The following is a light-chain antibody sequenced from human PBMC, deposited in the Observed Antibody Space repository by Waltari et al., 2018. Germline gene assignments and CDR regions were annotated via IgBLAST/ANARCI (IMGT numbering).Light chain of an antibody. CDR2: EVN. V-gene: IGLV2-23*02. J-gene: IGLJ3*02. Sequence: QSALTQPASVSGSLGQSITISCTGTSSDVGTYNLVSWYQQYPGKAPKLMIYEVNKRPSGLSNRFSGYKTGNTASLTISGLQAEDEADYYCCSYAGSHTLVFGGGTELTVL. CDR3: CSYAGSHTLV. CDR1: SSDVGTYNL.